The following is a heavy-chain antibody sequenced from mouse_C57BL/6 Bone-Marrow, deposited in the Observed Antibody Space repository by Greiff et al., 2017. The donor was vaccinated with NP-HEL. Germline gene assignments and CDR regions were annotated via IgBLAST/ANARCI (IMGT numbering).Heavy chain of an antibody. CDR2: IDPSDSYT. J-gene: IGHJ2*01. V-gene: IGHV1-69*01. CDR1: GYTFTSYW. Sequence: QVQLQQPGDELVMPGASVKLSCKASGYTFTSYWMHWVKQRPGQGLEWIGEIDPSDSYTNYNQKFKGKSTLTVDKSSSTAYMQLSSLTSEDSAVYYCARDGYYVGFDYWGQGTTLTVSS. CDR3: ARDGYYVGFDY. D-gene: IGHD2-3*01.